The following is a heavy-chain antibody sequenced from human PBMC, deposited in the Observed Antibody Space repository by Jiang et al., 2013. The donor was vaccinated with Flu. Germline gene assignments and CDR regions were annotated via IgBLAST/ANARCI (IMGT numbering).Heavy chain of an antibody. J-gene: IGHJ5*02. Sequence: GAEVKKPGASVKVSCKASGYTFSSYAMHWVRQAPGQGLEWMGGTIPIYGTANYAQKFQGRVTITADESTSTAYMQLSSLRSEDTAVYYCASGVDRGVGVMPWGQGTLVT. CDR1: GYTFSSYA. CDR2: TIPIYGTA. V-gene: IGHV1-69*13. CDR3: ASGVDRGVGVMP. D-gene: IGHD3-16*01.